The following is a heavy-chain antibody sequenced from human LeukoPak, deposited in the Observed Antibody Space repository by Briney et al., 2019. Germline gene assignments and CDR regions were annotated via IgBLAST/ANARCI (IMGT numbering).Heavy chain of an antibody. CDR1: GFTFSSYG. Sequence: GSLRLSCAASGFTFSSYGMHWVRQAPGKGLEWVAFIRYDGSNKYYADSVKGRLTISRDNSKNTLYLQMNSLRAEDTAVYYCANMYCSSTSCSHDAFDIWGQGTMVTVSS. D-gene: IGHD2-2*01. J-gene: IGHJ3*02. V-gene: IGHV3-30*02. CDR3: ANMYCSSTSCSHDAFDI. CDR2: IRYDGSNK.